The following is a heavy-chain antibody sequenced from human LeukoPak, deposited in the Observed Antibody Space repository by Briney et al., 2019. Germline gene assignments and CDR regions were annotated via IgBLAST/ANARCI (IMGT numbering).Heavy chain of an antibody. J-gene: IGHJ4*02. Sequence: GGSLRLSSTASGFIFNNFWMNWVRQAPGKGLEWVANIKQDGNEKYYVDSVMGRFTISRDNAKNSMYLQMNTLRAEDTGVYYCARVLYYGSARRYYFDYWGQGTLVTVSS. CDR1: GFIFNNFW. V-gene: IGHV3-7*01. CDR3: ARVLYYGSARRYYFDY. CDR2: IKQDGNEK. D-gene: IGHD3-10*01.